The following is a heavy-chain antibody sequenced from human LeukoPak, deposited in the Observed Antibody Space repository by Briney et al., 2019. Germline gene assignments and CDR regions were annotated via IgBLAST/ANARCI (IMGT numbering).Heavy chain of an antibody. CDR3: ARISFSIAAARTFDY. CDR2: ISAYNGNT. J-gene: IGHJ4*02. V-gene: IGHV1-18*01. Sequence: ASVKVSCKASGYTFTSYGISWVRQAPGQGLEWMGWISAYNGNTNYAQKLQGRVTMTTDTSTSTAYMELRSLRSDDTAVYYCARISFSIAAARTFDYWGQGTLVTVSS. D-gene: IGHD6-13*01. CDR1: GYTFTSYG.